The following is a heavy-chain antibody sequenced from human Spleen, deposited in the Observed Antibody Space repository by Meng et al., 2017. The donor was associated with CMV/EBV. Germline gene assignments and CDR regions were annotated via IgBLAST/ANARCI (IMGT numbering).Heavy chain of an antibody. CDR1: GGSFSGYS. J-gene: IGHJ3*02. CDR2: INHSGGT. V-gene: IGHV4-34*01. D-gene: IGHD2-2*01. CDR3: ARCPTRCSSASANCFLDAFDI. Sequence: SETLSLTCAVYGGSFSGYSWSWIRQPPGKGLEWIGEINHSGGTNYNPSLKSRVTLSVDTSKNQFSLKLSSVTAADTAVYYCARCPTRCSSASANCFLDAFDIWSQGTMVTVSS.